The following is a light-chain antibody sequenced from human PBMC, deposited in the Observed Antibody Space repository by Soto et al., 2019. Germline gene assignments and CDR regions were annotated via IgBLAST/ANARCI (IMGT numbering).Light chain of an antibody. CDR1: QSIRSNY. V-gene: IGKV3-20*01. CDR2: GAS. J-gene: IGKJ1*01. CDR3: QQYGSSPRT. Sequence: EILLTQSPGTLSLSPGERATLSCRASQSIRSNYVAWYQQKPGQGPRLLIYGASSRATGIPDRFSGSGSGTDFTLIISRLEPEDFAMYYCQQYGSSPRTVGQGTKVDSK.